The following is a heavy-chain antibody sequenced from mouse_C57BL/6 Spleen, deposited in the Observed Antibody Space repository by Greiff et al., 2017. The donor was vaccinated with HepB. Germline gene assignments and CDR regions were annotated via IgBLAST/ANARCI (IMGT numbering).Heavy chain of an antibody. J-gene: IGHJ2*01. V-gene: IGHV1-82*01. Sequence: QVQLQQPGPELVKPGASVKISCKASGYAFSSSWMNWVKQRPGKGLEWIGRIYPGDGDTNYNGKFKGKATLTADKSSSTAYMQLSSLTSEDSAVYFCAVYYYGSSYFDYWGQGTTLTVSS. CDR3: AVYYYGSSYFDY. D-gene: IGHD1-1*01. CDR1: GYAFSSSW. CDR2: IYPGDGDT.